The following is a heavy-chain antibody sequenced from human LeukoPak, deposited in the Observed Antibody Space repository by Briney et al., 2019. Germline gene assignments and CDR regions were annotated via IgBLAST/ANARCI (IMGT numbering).Heavy chain of an antibody. D-gene: IGHD3-22*01. Sequence: GGSLRLSCAASGFTFSTYAMSWVRQAPGKGLEWVSAISGSGGSTYYADSVKGRFTISRDNSKNTLYLQMNSLRAEDTAVYYCAKEPWYYYDSSGYGDYWGQGTLVTVSS. V-gene: IGHV3-23*01. CDR3: AKEPWYYYDSSGYGDY. CDR1: GFTFSTYA. J-gene: IGHJ4*02. CDR2: ISGSGGST.